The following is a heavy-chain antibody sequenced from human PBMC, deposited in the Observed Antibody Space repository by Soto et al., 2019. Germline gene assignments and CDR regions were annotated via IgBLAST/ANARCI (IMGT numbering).Heavy chain of an antibody. V-gene: IGHV4-59*01. Sequence: KPSETLSLTCTVSGGSISSYYWSWIRQPPGKGLEWIGYIYYSGSTNYNPSLKSRVTISVDTSKNQFSLKLSSVNAADTAVYYCASDLFGRYAYYGMDVWGQGTTVTVSS. J-gene: IGHJ6*02. CDR2: IYYSGST. CDR1: GGSISSYY. CDR3: ASDLFGRYAYYGMDV. D-gene: IGHD6-19*01.